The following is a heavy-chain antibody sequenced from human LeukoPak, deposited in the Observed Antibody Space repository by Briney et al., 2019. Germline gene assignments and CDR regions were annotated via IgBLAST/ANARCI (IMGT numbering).Heavy chain of an antibody. Sequence: ASVKVSCKASGYTFTGYYMHWVRQAPGQGLEWMGWINPNSGGTNYAQKFQGRVTVTRDTSISTAYMELSRLRSDDTAVYYCARGAPRWNDYVWGSYRQDDFDYWGQGTLVTVSS. CDR2: INPNSGGT. J-gene: IGHJ4*02. D-gene: IGHD3-16*02. CDR3: ARGAPRWNDYVWGSYRQDDFDY. V-gene: IGHV1-2*02. CDR1: GYTFTGYY.